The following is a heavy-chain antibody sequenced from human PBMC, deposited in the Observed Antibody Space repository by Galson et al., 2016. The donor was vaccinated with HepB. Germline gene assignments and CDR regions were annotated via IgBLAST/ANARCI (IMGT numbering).Heavy chain of an antibody. Sequence: SVKVSCKASGYTFTSYDINWVRQATGQGLEWMGWIYAYNGNTNYAQKVQGRVSMTRDTSTRTVYMELRSLRPDDMAVYYCARDGQREKTCEGIIVRSYGMYGRGTATTVTVAS. J-gene: IGHJ6*04. CDR3: ARDGQREKTCEGIIVRSYGMYG. CDR2: IYAYNGNT. V-gene: IGHV1-18*03. D-gene: IGHD3-10*01. CDR1: GYTFTSYD.